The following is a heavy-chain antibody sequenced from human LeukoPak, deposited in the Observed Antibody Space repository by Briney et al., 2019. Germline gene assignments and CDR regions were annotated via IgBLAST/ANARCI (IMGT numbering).Heavy chain of an antibody. D-gene: IGHD1-26*01. Sequence: PGGSLRLSCAVSGFTFNTYGIHWVRQTPNKGLEWVALISYDGTNKYYADSVKGRFTISRDNSKNTLYLQMDSLRAEDTAVYYCAKDRSGMGYYFDFWGQGTLVTVSP. V-gene: IGHV3-30*18. CDR3: AKDRSGMGYYFDF. CDR2: ISYDGTNK. CDR1: GFTFNTYG. J-gene: IGHJ4*02.